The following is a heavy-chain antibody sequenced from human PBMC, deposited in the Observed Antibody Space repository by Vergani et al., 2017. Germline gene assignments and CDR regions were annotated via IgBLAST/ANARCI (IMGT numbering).Heavy chain of an antibody. V-gene: IGHV3-30*18. CDR1: GFTFSSYG. CDR2: ISYDGSNK. J-gene: IGHJ6*02. Sequence: QVQLVESGGGVVQPGRSLRLSCAASGFTFSSYGMHWVRQAPGKGLEWVAVISYDGSNKYYADSVKGRFTISRDNSKNTLYLQMNSLRADDTAVYYCAKGGSYSPYYYYGMDVWGQGTTVTVSS. CDR3: AKGGSYSPYYYYGMDV. D-gene: IGHD2-15*01.